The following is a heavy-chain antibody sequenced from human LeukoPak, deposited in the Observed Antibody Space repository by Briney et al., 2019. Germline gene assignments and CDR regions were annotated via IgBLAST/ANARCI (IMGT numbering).Heavy chain of an antibody. D-gene: IGHD6-13*01. J-gene: IGHJ4*02. CDR3: ARGLGSSWYPPSFDY. CDR1: GFTFDSSW. V-gene: IGHV3-74*01. CDR2: IDSDGTLT. Sequence: GGSLRLSCVASGFTFDSSWMHWVRQAPGKGLVWVSRIDSDGTLTSYADSLKGRFTISRDSAKNSLYLQMNSLRAEDTAVYYCARGLGSSWYPPSFDYWGQGTLVTVSS.